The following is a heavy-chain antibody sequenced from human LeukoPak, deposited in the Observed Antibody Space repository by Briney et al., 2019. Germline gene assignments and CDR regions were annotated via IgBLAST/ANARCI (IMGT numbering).Heavy chain of an antibody. V-gene: IGHV1-69*05. CDR3: ARDYYDSSGRYYYYMDV. D-gene: IGHD3-22*01. CDR2: IIPIFGTA. J-gene: IGHJ6*03. CDR1: GGTFSSYA. Sequence: SVKVSCKASGGTFSSYAISWVRQAPGQGLEWMGGIIPIFGTANYAQKFQGRVTITTDESTSTAYMELSSLRSEDTAVYYCARDYYDSSGRYYYYMDVWGKGTTVTVSS.